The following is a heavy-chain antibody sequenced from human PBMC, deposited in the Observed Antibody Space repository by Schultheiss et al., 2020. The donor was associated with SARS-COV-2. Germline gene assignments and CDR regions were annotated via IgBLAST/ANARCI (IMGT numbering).Heavy chain of an antibody. CDR1: GFTFSSYA. Sequence: GESLKISCAASGFTFSSYAMSWVRQAPGKGLEWVASIKGNGDRTDHADSVKGRFTISRDNSKNTLLLQMNSLRAEDTAVYYCAKATDPYYYYYHIDVWGKGTTVTVSS. V-gene: IGHV3-23*01. CDR3: AKATDPYYYYYHIDV. D-gene: IGHD1-1*01. J-gene: IGHJ6*03. CDR2: IKGNGDRT.